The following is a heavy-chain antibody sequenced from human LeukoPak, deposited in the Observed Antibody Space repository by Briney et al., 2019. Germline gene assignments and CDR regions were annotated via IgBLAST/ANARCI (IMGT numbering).Heavy chain of an antibody. J-gene: IGHJ6*02. D-gene: IGHD3-10*01. CDR2: INPNSGGT. CDR1: GYTFTGYY. V-gene: IGHV1-2*02. CDR3: ASLSYYGSGSYYQDYYYYGMDV. Sequence: ASVKVSCKASGYTFTGYYMHWVRQAPGQGLEWMGWINPNSGGTNYAQKFQGRVTMTRDTSISTAYMELSRLRSDDTAVYYCASLSYYGSGSYYQDYYYYGMDVWGQGTTVTVSS.